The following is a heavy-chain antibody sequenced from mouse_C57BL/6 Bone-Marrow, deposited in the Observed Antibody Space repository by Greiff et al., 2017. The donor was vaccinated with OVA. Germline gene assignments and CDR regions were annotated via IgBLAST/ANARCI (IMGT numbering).Heavy chain of an antibody. V-gene: IGHV1-47*01. CDR1: GYTFTTYP. Sequence: QVPLPPSGAELVKPGASVKMSCKASGYTFTTYPIEWMKQNHGKSLEWIGNFHPYNDDTKYNEKFKGKATLTVEKSSSTVYLELRRFTSDDSAVYYCARPGDYYGDWFAYWCQGTLVTVSA. CDR3: ARPGDYYGDWFAY. CDR2: FHPYNDDT. D-gene: IGHD1-1*01. J-gene: IGHJ3*01.